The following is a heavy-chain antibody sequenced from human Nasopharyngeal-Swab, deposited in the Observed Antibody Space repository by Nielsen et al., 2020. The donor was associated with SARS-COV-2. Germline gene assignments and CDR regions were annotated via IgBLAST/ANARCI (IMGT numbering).Heavy chain of an antibody. D-gene: IGHD6-13*01. V-gene: IGHV7-4-1*02. CDR1: GYTFSDYA. CDR2: INTITGTP. J-gene: IGHJ4*02. CDR3: ARNIAAAARCFDY. Sequence: ASVKVSCKSSGYTFSDYAMNWVRQAPGQGLEWMGWINTITGTPTYAQGFTGRFVFSLDTSVSTAYLEINNLQSEDTAVYFCARNIAAAARCFDYWDQGTLVTVSS.